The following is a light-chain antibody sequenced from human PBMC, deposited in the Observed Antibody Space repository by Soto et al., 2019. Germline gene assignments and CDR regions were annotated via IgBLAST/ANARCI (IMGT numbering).Light chain of an antibody. J-gene: IGKJ2*01. CDR1: QSVSID. CDR2: GAS. Sequence: EIVMTQSPATLSVSPGERATLSCRASQSVSIDLAWYQQTPGQAPRLLIYGASTRATGIPVGFSGSAYGTEFTLTKSSLHAADFTVCYCQQYNNWPPKYTFGQGPKLEIK. V-gene: IGKV3-15*01. CDR3: QQYNNWPPKYT.